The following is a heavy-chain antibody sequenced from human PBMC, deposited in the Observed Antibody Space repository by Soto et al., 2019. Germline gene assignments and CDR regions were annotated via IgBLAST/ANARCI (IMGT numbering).Heavy chain of an antibody. CDR2: ISAHNGNT. V-gene: IGHV1-18*01. CDR3: ARGRYGDY. CDR1: GYAFTTYG. J-gene: IGHJ4*02. D-gene: IGHD1-1*01. Sequence: QVHLVQSGAEVKKPGASVKVSCKGSGYAFTTYGITWVRQAPGQGLEWMGWISAHNGNTNYAQKLQGSVTVTRETSTRTAYMELRSLRSDDTAVYYCARGRYGDYWGQGALVNVSS.